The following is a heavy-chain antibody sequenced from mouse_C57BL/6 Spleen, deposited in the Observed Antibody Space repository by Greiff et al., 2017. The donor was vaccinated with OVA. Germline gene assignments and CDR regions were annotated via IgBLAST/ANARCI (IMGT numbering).Heavy chain of an antibody. Sequence: QVQLKESGPELVKPGASVKISCKASGYAFSSSWMNWVKQRPGKGLEWIGRIYPGDGDTNYNGKFKGKATLTADKSSSTAYMQLSSLTSEDSAVYFCAREGLRRGYAMDYWGQGTSVTVSS. J-gene: IGHJ4*01. CDR3: AREGLRRGYAMDY. CDR2: IYPGDGDT. V-gene: IGHV1-82*01. D-gene: IGHD2-4*01. CDR1: GYAFSSSW.